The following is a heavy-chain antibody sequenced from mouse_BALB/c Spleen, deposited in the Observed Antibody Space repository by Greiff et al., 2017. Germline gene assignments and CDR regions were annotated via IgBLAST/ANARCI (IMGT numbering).Heavy chain of an antibody. CDR2: IYPGNSDT. V-gene: IGHV1-5*01. CDR3: TRFTTVVADAMDY. CDR1: GYTFTSYW. Sequence: VHVKQSGTVLARPGASVKMSCKASGYTFTSYWMHWVKQRPGQGLEWIGAIYPGNSDTSYNQKFKGKAKLTAVTSTSTAYMELSSLTNEDSAVYYCTRFTTVVADAMDYWGQGTSVTVSS. J-gene: IGHJ4*01. D-gene: IGHD1-1*01.